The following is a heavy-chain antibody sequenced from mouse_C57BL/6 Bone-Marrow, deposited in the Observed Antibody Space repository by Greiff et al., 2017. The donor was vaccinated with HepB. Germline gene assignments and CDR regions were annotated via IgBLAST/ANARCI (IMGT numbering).Heavy chain of an antibody. Sequence: QVQLQQPGAELVKPGASVKLSCKASGYTFTSYWMHWVKQRPGQGLEWIGMIHPNSGSTNYNEKFKSKATLTVDKSSSTAYMQLSSLTSEDSAVYYCASPITTKAMDYGGQGTSVTVSS. CDR2: IHPNSGST. D-gene: IGHD1-1*01. J-gene: IGHJ4*01. V-gene: IGHV1-64*01. CDR3: ASPITTKAMDY. CDR1: GYTFTSYW.